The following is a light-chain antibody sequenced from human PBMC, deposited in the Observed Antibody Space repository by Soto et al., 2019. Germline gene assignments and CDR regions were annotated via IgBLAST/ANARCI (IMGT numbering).Light chain of an antibody. J-gene: IGKJ1*01. Sequence: DIQMTQSPSSLSASVGDRVTITCRASQGIRNDLAWYQQKPGKAPKRLIYGASSLQSGVPSRFSGSGSVTEFTLTINSLQTEDFATYYCLQHNSYPWTFGQGTKVEI. CDR2: GAS. CDR3: LQHNSYPWT. V-gene: IGKV1-17*01. CDR1: QGIRND.